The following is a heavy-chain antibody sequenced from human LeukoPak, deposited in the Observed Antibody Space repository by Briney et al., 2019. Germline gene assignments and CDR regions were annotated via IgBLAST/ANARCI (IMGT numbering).Heavy chain of an antibody. D-gene: IGHD5-18*01. CDR3: AKELTAMAQVLLDAFDI. CDR1: GFTFSSYW. CDR2: IKQDGSEK. Sequence: GGSLRLSCAASGFTFSSYWMSWVRQAPGKGLEWVANIKQDGSEKYYVDSVKGRFTISRDNAKNSLYLQMNSLRAEDTAVYYCAKELTAMAQVLLDAFDIWGQGTMVTVSS. V-gene: IGHV3-7*01. J-gene: IGHJ3*02.